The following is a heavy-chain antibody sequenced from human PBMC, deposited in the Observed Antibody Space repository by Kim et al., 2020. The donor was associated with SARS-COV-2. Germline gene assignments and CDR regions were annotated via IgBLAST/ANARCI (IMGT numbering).Heavy chain of an antibody. CDR3: AKDPFNWNYGTGYFDY. V-gene: IGHV3-23*01. D-gene: IGHD1-7*01. CDR1: GFTFSSYA. Sequence: GGSLRLSCAASGFTFSSYAMSWVRQAPGKGLEWVSAISGSGGSTYYADSVKGRFTISRDNSKNTLYLQMNSLRAEDTAVYYCAKDPFNWNYGTGYFDYWGQGTLVTVSS. J-gene: IGHJ4*02. CDR2: ISGSGGST.